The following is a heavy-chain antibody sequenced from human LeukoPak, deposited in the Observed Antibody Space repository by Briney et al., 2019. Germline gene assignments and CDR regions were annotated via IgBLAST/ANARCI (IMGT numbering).Heavy chain of an antibody. CDR2: IYYSGST. Sequence: SETLSLTCTVSGGSIRSGSHYWAWIRQPPGKGLEWIVSIYYSGSTYYNPSLENRVTISIDTSKNHFSLKLSSLSAADTSVYYCAKRDDSGGNLVDLWGQGTRVTVS. J-gene: IGHJ4*02. D-gene: IGHD3-22*01. CDR1: GGSIRSGSHY. CDR3: AKRDDSGGNLVDL. V-gene: IGHV4-39*02.